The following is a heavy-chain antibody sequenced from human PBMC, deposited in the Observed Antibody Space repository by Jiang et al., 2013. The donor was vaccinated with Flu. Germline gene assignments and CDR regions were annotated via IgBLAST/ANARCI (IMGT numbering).Heavy chain of an antibody. J-gene: IGHJ6*02. D-gene: IGHD2-21*02. V-gene: IGHV3-23*01. CDR2: ISGTGDSS. Sequence: AISGTGDSSDYADSVKGRFTISRDNSEDTLYLQMNSLRAEDTAVYYCTKDVTAIRGRMDVWGQGTTVTVSS. CDR3: TKDVTAIRGRMDV.